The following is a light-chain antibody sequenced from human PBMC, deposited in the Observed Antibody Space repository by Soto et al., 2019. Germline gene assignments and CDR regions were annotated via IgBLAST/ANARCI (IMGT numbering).Light chain of an antibody. CDR2: ATS. CDR3: QQYGSSSWT. Sequence: EIVLTQSPGTLSLSPGERATLSCRASQSVSSNYLAWYQQKPGQPPRLVMYATSSRATGIPARFSGSGSGTDFTLTISRLEPEDFAVYYCQQYGSSSWTFGQGTKVDIK. V-gene: IGKV3-20*01. CDR1: QSVSSNY. J-gene: IGKJ1*01.